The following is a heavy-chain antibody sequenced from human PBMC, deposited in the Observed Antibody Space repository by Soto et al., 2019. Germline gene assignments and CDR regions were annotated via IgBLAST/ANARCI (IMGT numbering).Heavy chain of an antibody. Sequence: GGSLRLSWVASGFTFTTYWMGWVSQAPGKVLEWVANIRQDGGAQYYVDSVKGRFTISRANAKNSVYLQMDSLRAEDTAVYYCVRGGHGSGSYLGYYWGQGILVTVSS. CDR1: GFTFTTYW. CDR3: VRGGHGSGSYLGYY. CDR2: IRQDGGAQ. V-gene: IGHV3-7*03. D-gene: IGHD3-10*01. J-gene: IGHJ4*02.